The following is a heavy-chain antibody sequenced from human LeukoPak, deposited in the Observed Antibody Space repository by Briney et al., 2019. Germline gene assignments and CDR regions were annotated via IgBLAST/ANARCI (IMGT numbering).Heavy chain of an antibody. CDR2: ISGRGGST. Sequence: PGGSLRLSCAASGFTFSSYAMSWVRQAPGKGLEWVSAISGRGGSTYYADSVKGRFTISRDNSKNTLYLQMNSLRAEDTAVYYCAKDSPYYDILTGYYPYPDAFDIWGQGTMVTVSS. CDR1: GFTFSSYA. J-gene: IGHJ3*02. D-gene: IGHD3-9*01. V-gene: IGHV3-23*01. CDR3: AKDSPYYDILTGYYPYPDAFDI.